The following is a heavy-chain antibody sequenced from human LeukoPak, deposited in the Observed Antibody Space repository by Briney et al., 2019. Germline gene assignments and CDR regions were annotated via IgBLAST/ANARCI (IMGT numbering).Heavy chain of an antibody. CDR1: GGSFSGYY. CDR3: ARLTVLRAARPHYYYMDV. CDR2: INHSGST. Sequence: SETLSLTCAVYGGSFSGYYWSWIRQPPGKGLEWIGEINHSGSTNYNPSLKSRVTISVDTSKNQLSLKLSSVTAADTAVYYCARLTVLRAARPHYYYMDVWGKGTTVTVSS. D-gene: IGHD6-6*01. V-gene: IGHV4-34*01. J-gene: IGHJ6*03.